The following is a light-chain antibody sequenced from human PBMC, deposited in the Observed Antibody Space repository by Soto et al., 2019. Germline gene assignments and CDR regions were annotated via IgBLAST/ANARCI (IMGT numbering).Light chain of an antibody. CDR1: QSVSSSY. J-gene: IGKJ1*01. Sequence: IVLTQSPSAVSLSPGERATFSCSASQSVSSSYLAWYQQKPGQAPRLLIYGASSRATGIPDRFSGSGSGTDFTLTISRLEPEDFAVYYCQQYGSSPRTFGQGTKVAIK. V-gene: IGKV3-20*01. CDR3: QQYGSSPRT. CDR2: GAS.